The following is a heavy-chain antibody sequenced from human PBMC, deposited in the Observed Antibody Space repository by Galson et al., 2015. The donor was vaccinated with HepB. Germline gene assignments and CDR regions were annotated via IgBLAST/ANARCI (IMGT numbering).Heavy chain of an antibody. CDR1: GGSFSGYY. CDR3: ARLRGGNYYYYMDV. CDR2: INHSGST. V-gene: IGHV4-34*01. J-gene: IGHJ6*03. Sequence: ETLSLTCAVYGGSFSGYYWSWIRQPPGKGLEWIGEINHSGSTNYNPSLKSRVTISVDTSKSQFSLKLSSVTAADTAVYYCARLRGGNYYYYMDVWGKGTTVTVSS.